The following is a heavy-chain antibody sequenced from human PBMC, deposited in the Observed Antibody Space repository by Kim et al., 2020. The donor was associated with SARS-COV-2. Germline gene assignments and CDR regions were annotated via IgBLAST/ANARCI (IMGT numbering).Heavy chain of an antibody. D-gene: IGHD3-10*01. CDR2: TI. J-gene: IGHJ5*02. Sequence: TIYSAKSVNDRFTNSRDNAKNSLYLQMNSLRAEDTAVYYCASLYGSGSPWGQGTLVTVSS. V-gene: IGHV3-48*01. CDR3: ASLYGSGSP.